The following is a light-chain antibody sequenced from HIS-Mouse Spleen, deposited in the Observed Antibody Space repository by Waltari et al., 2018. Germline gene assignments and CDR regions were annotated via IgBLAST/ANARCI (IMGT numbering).Light chain of an antibody. Sequence: QSALTQPRSVSGSPGQSVTISCTGTSSDVGGYNYVSWYQQHPGKPPNLMIYDVSNRPSGVPARFSGSRSGNTASLTISGLQAEDEADYYCCSYAGSYVFGTGTKVTVL. CDR3: CSYAGSYV. V-gene: IGLV2-11*01. CDR2: DVS. CDR1: SSDVGGYNY. J-gene: IGLJ1*01.